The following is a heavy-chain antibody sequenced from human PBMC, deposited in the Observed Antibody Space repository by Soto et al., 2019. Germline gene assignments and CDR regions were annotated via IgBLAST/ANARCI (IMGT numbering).Heavy chain of an antibody. CDR3: SRVVVVAATNWFDP. Sequence: SETLSLTCAVSGGSISSGGYSWSWIRQPPGKGLEWIGYIYHSGSTYYNPSLKSRVTISVDRSKNQFSLKLSSVTAADTAVYYCSRVVVVAATNWFDPWGQGTLVTVSS. CDR1: GGSISSGGYS. V-gene: IGHV4-30-2*01. J-gene: IGHJ5*02. D-gene: IGHD2-15*01. CDR2: IYHSGST.